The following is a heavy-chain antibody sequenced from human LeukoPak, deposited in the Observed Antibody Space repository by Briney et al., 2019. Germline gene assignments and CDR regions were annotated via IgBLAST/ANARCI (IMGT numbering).Heavy chain of an antibody. CDR2: ISAYNGNT. CDR1: GYTFTSYG. CDR3: ARVGGAAAGMGLGSDWFDP. J-gene: IGHJ5*02. D-gene: IGHD6-13*01. Sequence: EASVKVSCKASGYTFTSYGISWVRQAPGQGLEWMGWISAYNGNTNYAQKLQGRVTMTTDTSTSTAYMELRSLRSDDTAVYYCARVGGAAAGMGLGSDWFDPWGQGTLVTVSS. V-gene: IGHV1-18*01.